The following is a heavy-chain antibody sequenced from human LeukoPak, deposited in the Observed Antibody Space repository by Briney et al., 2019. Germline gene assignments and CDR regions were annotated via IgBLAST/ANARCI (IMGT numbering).Heavy chain of an antibody. D-gene: IGHD2-15*01. CDR3: AKVTCSGGGCYSWNYFDY. V-gene: IGHV3-30*18. J-gene: IGHJ4*02. Sequence: QPGRSLRLSCAASGFTFSSYGMHWDRQAPGKGLEWVAVISYDGSNKYYADSVKGRFTISRDNSKNTLYLQMNSLRAEDTAVYYCAKVTCSGGGCYSWNYFDYWGQGTLVTVSS. CDR1: GFTFSSYG. CDR2: ISYDGSNK.